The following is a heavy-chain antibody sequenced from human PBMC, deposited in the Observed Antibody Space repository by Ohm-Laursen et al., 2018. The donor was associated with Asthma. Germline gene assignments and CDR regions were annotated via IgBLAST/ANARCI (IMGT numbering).Heavy chain of an antibody. J-gene: IGHJ1*01. V-gene: IGHV3-21*01. Sequence: SLRLSCAASGYTFSRYSIHWVRQVPGKGLEWVASISTASTFIYYADSVWGRFTTSRDNAKNSVYLQMNNLRAEDTALYYCARIGPEWELPGREYSLHHWGEGTLVTVSS. D-gene: IGHD1-26*01. CDR2: ISTASTFI. CDR1: GYTFSRYS. CDR3: ARIGPEWELPGREYSLHH.